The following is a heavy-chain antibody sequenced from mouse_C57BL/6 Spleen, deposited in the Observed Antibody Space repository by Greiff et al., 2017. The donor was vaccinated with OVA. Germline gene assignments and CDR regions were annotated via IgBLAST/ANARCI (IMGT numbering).Heavy chain of an antibody. CDR3: ASGSSGSSYLYFDV. Sequence: QVQLQQPGTELVKPGASVKLSCKASGYTFTSYWMHWVQQRPGQGLEWIGNINPSNGGTNYNEKFKSKATLTVDKSSSTAYMQLSSLTSEDSAVYYCASGSSGSSYLYFDVWGTGTTVTASS. CDR1: GYTFTSYW. J-gene: IGHJ1*03. D-gene: IGHD1-1*01. V-gene: IGHV1-53*01. CDR2: INPSNGGT.